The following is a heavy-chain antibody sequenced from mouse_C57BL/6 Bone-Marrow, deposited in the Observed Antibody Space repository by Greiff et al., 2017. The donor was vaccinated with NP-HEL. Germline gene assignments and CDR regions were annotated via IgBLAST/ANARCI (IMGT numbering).Heavy chain of an antibody. Sequence: QVQLQQSGAELVRPGTSVKMSCKASGYTFTNYWIGWVKQRPGHGLEWIGDIYPGGGYTKYNEKFKGKATLTVDKSSSPAYMQFSSLTSEDTAIYYCAREVLNTTVVATPLHGYFDVWGTGTTVTVSS. CDR2: IYPGGGYT. CDR3: AREVLNTTVVATPLHGYFDV. CDR1: GYTFTNYW. V-gene: IGHV1-63*01. D-gene: IGHD1-1*01. J-gene: IGHJ1*03.